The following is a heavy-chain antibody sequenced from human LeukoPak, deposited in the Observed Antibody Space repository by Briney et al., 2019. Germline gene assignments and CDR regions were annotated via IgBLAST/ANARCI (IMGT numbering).Heavy chain of an antibody. V-gene: IGHV3-48*03. CDR1: GFTFSSYE. Sequence: GGSLRLSCAASGFTFSSYEMNWVRQAPGKGLEWVSYISSSGSTIYYADSVKGRFTISRDNAKNSLYLQMNSLRAEDTAVYYCARDAPSYYYDSSGYYYDYWGQGTQVTVSS. J-gene: IGHJ4*02. CDR2: ISSSGSTI. D-gene: IGHD3-22*01. CDR3: ARDAPSYYYDSSGYYYDY.